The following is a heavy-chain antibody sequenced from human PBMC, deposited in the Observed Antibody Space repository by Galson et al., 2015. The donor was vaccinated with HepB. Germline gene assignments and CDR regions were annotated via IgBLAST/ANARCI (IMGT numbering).Heavy chain of an antibody. Sequence: SVKVSCKASGYTFTSYGISWVRQAPGQGLEWMGGIIPIFGTANYAQKFQGRVTITADESTSTAYMELSSLRSEDTAVYYCARDSRDRFEYSSSSGAWYYYMDVWGKGTTVTVSS. J-gene: IGHJ6*03. CDR2: IIPIFGTA. CDR1: GYTFTSYG. V-gene: IGHV1-69*13. D-gene: IGHD6-6*01. CDR3: ARDSRDRFEYSSSSGAWYYYMDV.